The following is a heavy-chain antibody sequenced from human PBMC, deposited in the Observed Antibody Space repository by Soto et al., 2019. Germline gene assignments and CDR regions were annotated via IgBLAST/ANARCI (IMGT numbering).Heavy chain of an antibody. CDR1: GGSINSGDSY. Sequence: QVQLQESGPGLVRPSQTLSLTCTVSGGSINSGDSYWNWIRQHPEKGLEWNGYINYRGSTFYNPSLKSRIIISVDTSKNQFSLSLSSVTAADTAVYYCARDAPGVAPYWGQGTLVTVSS. D-gene: IGHD2-15*01. V-gene: IGHV4-31*03. CDR2: INYRGST. CDR3: ARDAPGVAPY. J-gene: IGHJ4*02.